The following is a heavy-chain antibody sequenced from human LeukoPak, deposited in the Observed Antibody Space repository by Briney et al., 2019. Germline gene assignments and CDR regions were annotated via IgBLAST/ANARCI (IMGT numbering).Heavy chain of an antibody. CDR1: GGTFSSYA. D-gene: IGHD3-16*02. J-gene: IGHJ5*02. Sequence: SVKVSCKASGGTFSSYAISWVRQAPGQGLEWMGGIIPIFGTANYAQKLQGRVTMTTDTSTSTAYMELRSLRSDDTAVYYCARASGGYDYVWGSYRSNWFDPWGQGTLVTVSS. V-gene: IGHV1-69*05. CDR2: IIPIFGTA. CDR3: ARASGGYDYVWGSYRSNWFDP.